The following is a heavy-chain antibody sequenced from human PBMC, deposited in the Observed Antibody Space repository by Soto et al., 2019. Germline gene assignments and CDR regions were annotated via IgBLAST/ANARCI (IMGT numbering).Heavy chain of an antibody. D-gene: IGHD1-1*01. Sequence: GGSLRLSCAVSGFICSSYDMSWVRQAPGKGLEWVSTILVGGSTHYEDAVKGRFTISRDTSKNTVYLQMNSLTAGDTAVYYCAKATATSGGAFEIYGQGTMVTVSS. J-gene: IGHJ3*02. CDR2: ILVGGST. CDR1: GFICSSYD. CDR3: AKATATSGGAFEI. V-gene: IGHV3-23*01.